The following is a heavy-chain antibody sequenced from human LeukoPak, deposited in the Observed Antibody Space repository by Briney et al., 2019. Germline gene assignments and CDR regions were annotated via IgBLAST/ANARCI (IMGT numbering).Heavy chain of an antibody. J-gene: IGHJ4*02. D-gene: IGHD2-2*02. CDR2: ISSSSSTI. CDR1: GFTFSSFS. CDR3: AARHALPRTAAIG. Sequence: PGGSLRLSCAASGFTFSSFSMNWVRQAPGKGPEWVSYISSSSSTIYYADPVKGRFTISRDNAKNLLYLQMTSLRAEDAAVYYCAARHALPRTAAIGWGQGTLVTVSS. V-gene: IGHV3-48*04.